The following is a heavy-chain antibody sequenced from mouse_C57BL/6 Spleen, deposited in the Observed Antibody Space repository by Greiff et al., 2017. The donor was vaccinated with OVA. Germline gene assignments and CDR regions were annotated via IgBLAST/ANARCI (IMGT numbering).Heavy chain of an antibody. CDR3: ARRGSARAWFAY. J-gene: IGHJ3*01. CDR2: IYPGSGST. CDR1: GYTFTSYW. Sequence: QVQLKQSGAELVKPGASVKMSCKASGYTFTSYWITWVKQRPGQGLEWIGDIYPGSGSTNYNEKFKSKATLTVDTSSSTAYMQLSSLTSEDSAVYYCARRGSARAWFAYWGQGTLVTVSA. D-gene: IGHD3-2*02. V-gene: IGHV1-55*01.